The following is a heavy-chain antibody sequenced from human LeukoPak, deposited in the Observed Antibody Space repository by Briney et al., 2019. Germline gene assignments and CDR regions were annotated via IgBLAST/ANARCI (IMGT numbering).Heavy chain of an antibody. D-gene: IGHD2-2*02. CDR2: IIPIFGTA. CDR1: GGTFSSYA. V-gene: IGHV1-69*13. Sequence: SVKVSCKASGGTFSSYAISWVRQAPGQGLEWMGGIIPIFGTANYAQKFQGRVTITADESTSTAYMELSSLRSEGTAVYYCASPAYCSSTSCYSPYYYYMDVWGKGTTVTVSS. CDR3: ASPAYCSSTSCYSPYYYYMDV. J-gene: IGHJ6*03.